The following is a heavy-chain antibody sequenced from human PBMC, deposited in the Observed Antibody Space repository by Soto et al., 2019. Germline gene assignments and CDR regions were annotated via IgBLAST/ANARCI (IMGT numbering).Heavy chain of an antibody. Sequence: SETLSLTCAVYGGSFGGYYWSWIRQPPGKGLEWIGEINHSGSTNYNPSLKSRVTISVDTSKNQFSLKLSSVTAADTAVYYCARMFKVVTALYYYYYGMDVWGQGTTVTVSS. CDR1: GGSFGGYY. V-gene: IGHV4-34*01. J-gene: IGHJ6*02. D-gene: IGHD2-21*02. CDR2: INHSGST. CDR3: ARMFKVVTALYYYYYGMDV.